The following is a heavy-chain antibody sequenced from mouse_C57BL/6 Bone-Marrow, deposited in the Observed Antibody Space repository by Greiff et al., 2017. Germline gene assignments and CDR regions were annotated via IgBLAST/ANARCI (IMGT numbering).Heavy chain of an antibody. D-gene: IGHD2-1*01. Sequence: DVQLVESGAELVRPGASVKLSCTASGFNIKDDYMHWVKQRPEQGLEWIGWIDPENGDTEYASKFQGKATITADTSSNTAYLQLSSLTSEDTAVYYCTTTLSTGPYFDYWGQGTTLTVSS. J-gene: IGHJ2*01. CDR2: IDPENGDT. CDR3: TTTLSTGPYFDY. CDR1: GFNIKDDY. V-gene: IGHV14-4*01.